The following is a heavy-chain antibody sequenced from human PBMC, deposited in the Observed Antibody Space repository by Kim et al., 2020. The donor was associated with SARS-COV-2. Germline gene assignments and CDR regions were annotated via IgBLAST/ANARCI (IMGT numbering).Heavy chain of an antibody. J-gene: IGHJ4*02. V-gene: IGHV3-23*01. D-gene: IGHD5-12*01. CDR3: AKADIVATRPFSFDY. Sequence: DAVKGRFTISRDNSKNTLYLQMNSMRAEDTAVYYCAKADIVATRPFSFDYWGQGTLVTVSS.